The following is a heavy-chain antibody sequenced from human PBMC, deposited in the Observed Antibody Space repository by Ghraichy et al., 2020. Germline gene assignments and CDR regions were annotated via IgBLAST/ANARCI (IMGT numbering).Heavy chain of an antibody. CDR3: ATDPNWGSGC. J-gene: IGHJ4*02. V-gene: IGHV3-21*06. CDR2: IGQSPNSE. CDR1: GFIFSCYD. Sequence: ETLSLTCAASGFIFSCYDMNWVRQAPGKGLEWVSAIGQSPNSESYAYSVRGRFTISRDNAKNSVYWQMNSLRAEDTAVYYCATDPNWGSGCWGQGTLVTVSS. D-gene: IGHD7-27*01.